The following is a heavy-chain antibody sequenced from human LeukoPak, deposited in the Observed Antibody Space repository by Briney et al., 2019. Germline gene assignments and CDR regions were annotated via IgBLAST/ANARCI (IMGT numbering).Heavy chain of an antibody. CDR2: ISSSSSYI. V-gene: IGHV3-21*01. J-gene: IGHJ4*02. D-gene: IGHD2-8*01. Sequence: PGGSLRLSCAASGFTFSSYWMSWVRQAPGKGLEWVSSISSSSSYIYYADSVKGRFTISRDNAKNSLYLQMNSLRAEDTAVYYCARDRGYCTNGVCYGVSDYWGQGTLVTVSS. CDR1: GFTFSSYW. CDR3: ARDRGYCTNGVCYGVSDY.